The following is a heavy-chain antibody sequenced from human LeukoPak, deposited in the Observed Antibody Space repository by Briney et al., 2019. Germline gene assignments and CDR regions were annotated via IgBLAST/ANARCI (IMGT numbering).Heavy chain of an antibody. Sequence: SETLSLTCAVYGGSFSGYYWSWIRQPPGKGLEWIGEINHSGSTNYNPSLKSRVTISVDTSKNQFSLNLSSVTAADTAVYYCARESVGAPSDYWGQGTLVTVSS. J-gene: IGHJ4*02. V-gene: IGHV4-34*01. CDR3: ARESVGAPSDY. D-gene: IGHD1-26*01. CDR1: GGSFSGYY. CDR2: INHSGST.